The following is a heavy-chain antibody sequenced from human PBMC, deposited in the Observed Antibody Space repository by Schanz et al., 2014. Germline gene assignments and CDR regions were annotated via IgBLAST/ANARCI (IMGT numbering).Heavy chain of an antibody. Sequence: QVQLVQSGAEVKKPGSSVKVSCKAPGGTFSSYAITWVRQAPGQGLEWMGWISAYNGHTDYAQKLQGRVTLTTDTSTSTAYMELRNLRSDDTAVYYCARAKRFGDMDVWGQGTTVTVSS. CDR2: ISAYNGHT. CDR1: GGTFSSYA. D-gene: IGHD3-10*01. J-gene: IGHJ6*02. V-gene: IGHV1-18*01. CDR3: ARAKRFGDMDV.